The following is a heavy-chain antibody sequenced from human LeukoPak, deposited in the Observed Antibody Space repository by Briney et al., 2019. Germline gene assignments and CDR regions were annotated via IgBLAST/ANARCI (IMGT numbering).Heavy chain of an antibody. J-gene: IGHJ4*02. CDR2: ISQNGST. CDR1: GGSFSDYY. D-gene: IGHD2-8*01. V-gene: IGHV4-34*01. CDR3: ARDGYCTNGACPIVTSAFDY. Sequence: SETLSLTCAVYGGSFSDYYWSWIRQPPGKGLEWIGDISQNGSTNYNPSFKSRLTISVDTSKNQFSLKLSSVTAADTAVYYCARDGYCTNGACPIVTSAFDYWGQGTLVTVTS.